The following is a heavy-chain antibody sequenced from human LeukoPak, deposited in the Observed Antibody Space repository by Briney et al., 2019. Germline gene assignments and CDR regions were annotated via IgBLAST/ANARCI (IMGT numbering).Heavy chain of an antibody. Sequence: GGSLRLSCAASGFTFSSYAMSWVRQAPGKGLEGVSAISGSGGSTYYADSVKGRFTISRDNSKNTLYLQMNSLRAEDTAVYYCAKFITGAYWFDPWGQGTLVTVSS. CDR1: GFTFSSYA. D-gene: IGHD1-20*01. CDR2: ISGSGGST. J-gene: IGHJ5*02. CDR3: AKFITGAYWFDP. V-gene: IGHV3-23*01.